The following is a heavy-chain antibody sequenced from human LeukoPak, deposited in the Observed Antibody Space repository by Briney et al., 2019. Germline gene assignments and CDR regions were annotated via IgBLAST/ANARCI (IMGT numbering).Heavy chain of an antibody. V-gene: IGHV3-7*01. D-gene: IGHD3-10*01. CDR2: MKYDGSDR. CDR1: GFTFDDYG. Sequence: GGSLRLSCAASGFTFDDYGMSWVRQAPGKGLEWVANMKYDGSDRYYVDSVKGRFTISRDNTKNSLYLQMNSLRVEDTAVYYCARERPASASAFDIWGQGTVVTVSS. CDR3: ARERPASASAFDI. J-gene: IGHJ3*02.